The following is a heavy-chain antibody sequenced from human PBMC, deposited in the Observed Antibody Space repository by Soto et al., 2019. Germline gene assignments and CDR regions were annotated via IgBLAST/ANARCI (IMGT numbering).Heavy chain of an antibody. CDR2: IYWDDDK. CDR1: GFSLSTSGVG. J-gene: IGHJ3*02. D-gene: IGHD2-15*01. V-gene: IGHV2-5*02. Sequence: SGPTLVNPTQTITLTCTFSGFSLSTSGVGVGWIRQPPGKALEWLALIYWDDDKRYSPSPKSRLTINKDTSKNQAVLTMTNMETVDTDTYSCAHRYRGMVVTDVFDIWSQGKMVTVSS. CDR3: AHRYRGMVVTDVFDI.